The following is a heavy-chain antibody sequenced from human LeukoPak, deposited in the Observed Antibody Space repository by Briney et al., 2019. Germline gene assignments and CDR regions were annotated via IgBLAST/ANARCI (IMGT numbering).Heavy chain of an antibody. CDR1: GYTFTERG. Sequence: GASAKVSCKASGYTFTERGISWMRHVPGQGLEWMGWISATSGNTYYAETFQDRVTMTTDASTSTAYMELRDLTVDDTAVYYCGKGSTGWSRDPWGQGTLVTVSS. D-gene: IGHD6-19*01. CDR2: ISATSGNT. J-gene: IGHJ5*02. CDR3: GKGSTGWSRDP. V-gene: IGHV1-18*01.